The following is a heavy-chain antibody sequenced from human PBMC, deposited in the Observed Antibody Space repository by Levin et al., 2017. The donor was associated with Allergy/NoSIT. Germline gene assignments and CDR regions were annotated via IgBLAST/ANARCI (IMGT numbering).Heavy chain of an antibody. D-gene: IGHD3-10*01. V-gene: IGHV3-15*01. CDR1: GFTFSNAW. CDR3: TSYYGSGTYGGS. J-gene: IGHJ5*02. Sequence: AGGSLRLSCTTSGFTFSNAWMSWVRQAPGKGLEWVGRVKRKTDGGTTEHAAPVKGRFTISRDDSKNTLYLQMNSLKTEDTGVYYCTSYYGSGTYGGSWGQGTLVTVSS. CDR2: VKRKTDGGTT.